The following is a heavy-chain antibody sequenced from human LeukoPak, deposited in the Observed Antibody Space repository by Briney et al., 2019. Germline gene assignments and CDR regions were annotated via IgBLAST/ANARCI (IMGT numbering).Heavy chain of an antibody. CDR1: DYTFTSYD. CDR2: ISTYNGNT. V-gene: IGHV1-18*01. D-gene: IGHD5-24*01. J-gene: IGHJ3*02. Sequence: GASVKVSCKASDYTFTSYDISWVRQAPGQGLEWMGWISTYNGNTNYAQKFQGRVTMTTDTSTSTVYMELRSLRSDDTAVYYCARDTVEMATNDAFDIWGQGTMVTVSS. CDR3: ARDTVEMATNDAFDI.